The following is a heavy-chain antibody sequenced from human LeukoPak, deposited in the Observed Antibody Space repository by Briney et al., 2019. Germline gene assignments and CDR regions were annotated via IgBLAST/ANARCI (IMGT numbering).Heavy chain of an antibody. CDR3: ARDLGGLMWFGEGKNWFDP. D-gene: IGHD3-10*01. Sequence: ASVKVSCKASGYSFPNYGINWVRQAPGQGLEWVGWISAYNGNTNYARNLQGRVTMTIDTSTTTAYMELRSLRSDDTAVYYCARDLGGLMWFGEGKNWFDPWGQGTLVTVSS. V-gene: IGHV1-18*01. J-gene: IGHJ5*02. CDR1: GYSFPNYG. CDR2: ISAYNGNT.